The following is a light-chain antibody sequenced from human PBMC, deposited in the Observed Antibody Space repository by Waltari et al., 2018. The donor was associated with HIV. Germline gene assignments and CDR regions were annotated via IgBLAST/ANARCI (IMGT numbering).Light chain of an antibody. V-gene: IGKV3-15*01. CDR2: GAS. J-gene: IGKJ4*01. Sequence: EIMMTQSPATLSVSPGERATLSCRASPSVSSNLAWYQQRPGQAPRLLIYGASTRATGIPARFSGNGSGTEFSLTISSLQSEDFAVYYCQQYHNWPPLTFGGGTKVEIK. CDR1: PSVSSN. CDR3: QQYHNWPPLT.